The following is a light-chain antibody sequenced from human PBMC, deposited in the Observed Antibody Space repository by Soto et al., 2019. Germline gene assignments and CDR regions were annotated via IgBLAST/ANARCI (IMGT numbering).Light chain of an antibody. CDR3: QQFGNSPWT. J-gene: IGKJ1*01. CDR1: QSITASY. V-gene: IGKV3-20*01. CDR2: DIS. Sequence: IVLTQSPGTLSLSPGERATLSCRASQSITASYLAWYQQKPGRTPRLLIHDISNRATGIAARFSGSGSGRDFTLTISRLEPEDFAVYFCQQFGNSPWTFGQGTKVDIK.